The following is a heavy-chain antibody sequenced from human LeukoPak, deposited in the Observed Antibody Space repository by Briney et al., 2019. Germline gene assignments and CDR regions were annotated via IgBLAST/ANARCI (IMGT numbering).Heavy chain of an antibody. CDR1: GFTFSSYA. V-gene: IGHV3-30*04. CDR3: ARDANGGGDDY. D-gene: IGHD2-21*02. Sequence: PGGSLRLSCAASGFTFSSYAMHWVRQAPGKGLEWVAVISYDGSNKYYADSVKGRFTISRDNSKNTLYLQMNSLRAEDTAVYYCARDANGGGDDYWGLGTLVTVSS. J-gene: IGHJ4*02. CDR2: ISYDGSNK.